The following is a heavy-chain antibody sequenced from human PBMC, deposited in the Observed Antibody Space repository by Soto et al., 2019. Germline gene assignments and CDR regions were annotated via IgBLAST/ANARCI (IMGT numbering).Heavy chain of an antibody. CDR1: GGSISSYY. J-gene: IGHJ3*02. Sequence: SETLSLTCTVSGGSISSYYWSWIRQPPGKGLEWIGYIYYSGSTNYNPSLKSRVTISVDTSKNQFSLKLSSVTAADTAVYYCARHVKWLRSGYDAFDIWGQGTMVTVSS. CDR3: ARHVKWLRSGYDAFDI. V-gene: IGHV4-59*08. D-gene: IGHD5-12*01. CDR2: IYYSGST.